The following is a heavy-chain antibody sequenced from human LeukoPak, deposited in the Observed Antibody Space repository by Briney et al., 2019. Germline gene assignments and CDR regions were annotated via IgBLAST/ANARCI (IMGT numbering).Heavy chain of an antibody. CDR2: FYPEDGET. D-gene: IGHD3-9*01. CDR3: ATAVRRRYFDWLCAFDI. V-gene: IGHV1-24*01. CDR1: GYTLTELS. Sequence: ASVKVSCKVSGYTLTELSMHWVRQDPGKGLEWMGGFYPEDGETIYAQKFQGRVTMTEDTSTDTAYMELSSLRSEDTAVYYCATAVRRRYFDWLCAFDIWGQGTMVTVSS. J-gene: IGHJ3*02.